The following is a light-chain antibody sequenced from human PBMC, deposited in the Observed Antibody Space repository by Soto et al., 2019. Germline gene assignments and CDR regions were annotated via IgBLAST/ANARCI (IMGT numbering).Light chain of an antibody. V-gene: IGLV6-57*03. CDR2: EDN. J-gene: IGLJ2*01. CDR1: GGSIASNY. CDR3: QSYDSSSVV. Sequence: NFMLTQPHSVSESPGKTVTFSCTRSGGSIASNYVQWYQHRPGSAPTSLIYEDNQRPSGVPDRFSGSIDSSSNSASLTISGLKPEDEADYYCQSYDSSSVVFGGGTQLTVL.